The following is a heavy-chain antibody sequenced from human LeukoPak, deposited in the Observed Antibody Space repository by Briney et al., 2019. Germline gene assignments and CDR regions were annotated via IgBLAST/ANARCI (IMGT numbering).Heavy chain of an antibody. Sequence: PGRSLRLSCAASGSTFSSYGMHWVRQAPGKGLEWVAVIWYDGSNKYYADSVKGRFTISRDNSKNTLYLQVNSLRAEDTAVYYCARDRQATTGWFDPWGQGTLVTVSS. V-gene: IGHV3-33*01. CDR2: IWYDGSNK. CDR3: ARDRQATTGWFDP. J-gene: IGHJ5*02. D-gene: IGHD1-26*01. CDR1: GSTFSSYG.